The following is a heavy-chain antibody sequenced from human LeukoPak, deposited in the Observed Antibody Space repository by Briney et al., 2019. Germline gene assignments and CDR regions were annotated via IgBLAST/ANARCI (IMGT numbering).Heavy chain of an antibody. CDR3: ARDYYDSSGSTLYYFDY. CDR1: GGSISSSSYY. V-gene: IGHV4-39*07. Sequence: PSETPSLTCTVSGGSISSSSYYWGWIRQPPGKGLEWIGRIYTSGSTNYNPSLKSRVTMSVDTSKNQFSLKLSSVTAANTAVYYCARDYYDSSGSTLYYFDYWGQGTLVTVSS. D-gene: IGHD3-22*01. J-gene: IGHJ4*02. CDR2: IYTSGST.